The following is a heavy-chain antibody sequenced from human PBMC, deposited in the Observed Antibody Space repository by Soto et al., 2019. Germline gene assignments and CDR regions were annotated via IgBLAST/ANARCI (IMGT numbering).Heavy chain of an antibody. D-gene: IGHD3-10*01. CDR3: ARVTSMVRGVIDNWFDP. CDR2: IIPMYGPA. V-gene: IGHV1-69*01. CDR1: GGTFSSYA. Sequence: QVPLVQSGAEVKKPGSSVTVSCKASGGTFSSYAIHWVRQAPGQGLEWMGGIIPMYGPAKYAQRFQGRVTITVDESTTTVYMELTSLTSQATAVYYCARVTSMVRGVIDNWFDPWGHGTLGTVSS. J-gene: IGHJ5*02.